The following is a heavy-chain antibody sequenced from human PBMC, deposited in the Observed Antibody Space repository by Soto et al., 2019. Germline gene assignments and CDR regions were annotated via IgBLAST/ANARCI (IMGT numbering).Heavy chain of an antibody. D-gene: IGHD6-25*01. CDR1: GFTFSNYG. CDR3: ASGSPPDY. Sequence: QVKLVESGGGVVQPGRSLRLSCAASGFTFSNYGMHWVRQAPGKGLEWVTVIWFDGSNKHYADSVKGRFTISRDNSKNTLYLQMNSLRAEDTAVYYCASGSPPDYWGQGTLVTVSS. J-gene: IGHJ4*02. V-gene: IGHV3-33*01. CDR2: IWFDGSNK.